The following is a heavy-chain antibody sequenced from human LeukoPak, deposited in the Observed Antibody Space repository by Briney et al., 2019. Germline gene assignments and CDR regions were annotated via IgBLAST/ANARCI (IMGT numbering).Heavy chain of an antibody. CDR1: GFTFSSYG. CDR3: AKAYWKRFPPIAAAVA. V-gene: IGHV3-30*18. Sequence: GGSLRLSCAASGFTFSSYGMHWVRQAPGKGLEWVAVISYDGSNKYYADSVKGRFTISRDNSKNTLYLQMNSLRAEDTAVYYCAKAYWKRFPPIAAAVAWGQGTLVTVSS. CDR2: ISYDGSNK. D-gene: IGHD6-13*01. J-gene: IGHJ5*02.